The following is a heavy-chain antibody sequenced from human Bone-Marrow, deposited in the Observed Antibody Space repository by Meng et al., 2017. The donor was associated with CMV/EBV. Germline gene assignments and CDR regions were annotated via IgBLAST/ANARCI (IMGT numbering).Heavy chain of an antibody. Sequence: GESLKISCAASGFTFSNYAMHWVRQAPGKGLEWVAVISFDGSSKYYADSVKGRFTISRDNSKNTVYMRMNNLRAGDMAVYYCVRGGAAADWGGFFDYWGQGSRVTGSS. J-gene: IGHJ4*02. V-gene: IGHV3-30-3*01. D-gene: IGHD6-13*01. CDR1: GFTFSNYA. CDR2: ISFDGSSK. CDR3: VRGGAAADWGGFFDY.